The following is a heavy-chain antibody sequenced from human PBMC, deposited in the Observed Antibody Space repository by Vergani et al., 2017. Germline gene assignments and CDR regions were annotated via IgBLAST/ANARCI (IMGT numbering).Heavy chain of an antibody. V-gene: IGHV3-30*18. Sequence: QVQLVESGGGVVQPGRSLRLSCAASGFTFSSYGMHWVRQAPGKGLEWVAVISYDGSNKYYADSVKGRFTISRDNSKNTLYLQMNSLRAEDTAVYYCAKDWEQWLVYYGMDVWGKGTTVTVSS. CDR1: GFTFSSYG. CDR2: ISYDGSNK. D-gene: IGHD6-19*01. J-gene: IGHJ6*04. CDR3: AKDWEQWLVYYGMDV.